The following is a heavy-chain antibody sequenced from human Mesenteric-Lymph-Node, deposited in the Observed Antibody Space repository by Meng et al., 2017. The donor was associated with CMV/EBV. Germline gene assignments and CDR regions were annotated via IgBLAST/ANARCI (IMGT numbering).Heavy chain of an antibody. V-gene: IGHV6-1*01. J-gene: IGHJ5*02. D-gene: IGHD1-14*01. CDR3: ARDLEPP. CDR2: TYYRSKWYY. Sequence: SLTCAIYGDSVSSNTAAWNWVRQSPSRGFEWLGRTYYRSKWYYHYAVSVKSRITINPDTSRNQFSLQLNSVTPEDTAVYYCARDLEPPWGQGTLVTVSS. CDR1: GDSVSSNTAA.